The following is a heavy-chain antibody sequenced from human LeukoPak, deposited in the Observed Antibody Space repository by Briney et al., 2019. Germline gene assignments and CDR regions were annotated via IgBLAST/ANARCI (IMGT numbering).Heavy chain of an antibody. Sequence: GGSLRLSCAASGFTFSSYSMNWVRQAPGKGLEWVSSISSSGSTIYYADSVKGRFTISRDNAKNSLYLQMNSLRAEDTAVYYCARDSGGWVDYWGQGTLVTVSS. D-gene: IGHD2-15*01. CDR3: ARDSGGWVDY. J-gene: IGHJ4*02. CDR2: ISSSGSTI. CDR1: GFTFSSYS. V-gene: IGHV3-21*04.